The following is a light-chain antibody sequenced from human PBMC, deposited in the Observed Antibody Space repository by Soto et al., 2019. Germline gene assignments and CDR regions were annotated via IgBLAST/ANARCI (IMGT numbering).Light chain of an antibody. CDR3: QQYNHDST. Sequence: DIQMTQSPATLSASVGDRVTITCRASQSISNWLAWYQQKPGKPPKLLIYMASNLESGVPSRFSGSGYGTEFTLTITRLQPDDSATYFCQQYNHDSTFGQGTKVE. J-gene: IGKJ1*01. V-gene: IGKV1-5*03. CDR2: MAS. CDR1: QSISNW.